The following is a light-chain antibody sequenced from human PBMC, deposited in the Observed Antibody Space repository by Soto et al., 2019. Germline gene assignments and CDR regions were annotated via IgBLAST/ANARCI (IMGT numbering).Light chain of an antibody. CDR1: SSNIGAGYD. Sequence: QSVLTQQPSVSGDPEQRVTISCTGSSSNIGAGYDVHWYQQLPGTAPKLLVDGKTDRPSAVPDRFSGSKSGTSASLAITGIQAEYDADDYCQSYDSSLSGWLFCGGTKLTVL. CDR3: QSYDSSLSGWL. J-gene: IGLJ2*01. CDR2: GKT. V-gene: IGLV1-40*01.